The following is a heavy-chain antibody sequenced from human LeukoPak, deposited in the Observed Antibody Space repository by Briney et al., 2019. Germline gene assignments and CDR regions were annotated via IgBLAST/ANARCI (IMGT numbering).Heavy chain of an antibody. CDR3: ARDLGSYYDSSGYYGTYYFDY. CDR1: GYTFTSYA. J-gene: IGHJ4*02. CDR2: INAGNGNT. D-gene: IGHD3-22*01. V-gene: IGHV1-3*01. Sequence: GASVKVSCKASGYTFTSYAMHWVRQAPGQRLEWMGWINAGNGNTKYSQKFQGRVTITRDTSASTAYMELSSLRSEDTAVYYCARDLGSYYDSSGYYGTYYFDYWGQGTLVTVSS.